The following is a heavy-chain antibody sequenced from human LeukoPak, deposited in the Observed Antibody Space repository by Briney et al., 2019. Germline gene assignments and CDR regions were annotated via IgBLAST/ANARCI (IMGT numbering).Heavy chain of an antibody. CDR2: IYYSGTT. CDR1: GGSISSYY. D-gene: IGHD6-13*01. Sequence: SETLSLTCTVSGGSISSYYWSWIRQPPGKGLEWIGYIYYSGTTNYNPSLKSRVTISVDTSKNQFSLKLRSVTAADTAVYYCARGVYIAAAQYAYWGQGTLVTVSS. J-gene: IGHJ4*02. V-gene: IGHV4-59*01. CDR3: ARGVYIAAAQYAY.